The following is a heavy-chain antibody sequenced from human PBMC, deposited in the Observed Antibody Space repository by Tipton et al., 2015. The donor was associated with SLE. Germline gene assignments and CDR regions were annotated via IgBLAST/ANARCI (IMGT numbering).Heavy chain of an antibody. CDR1: SGSIISYH. D-gene: IGHD3-10*01. CDR3: ARGRLVEKRDMVRGRLITYYDYYMDV. V-gene: IGHV4-59*01. Sequence: TLSLTCTVSSGSIISYHWFWIRQPPGKGLEWIGHTYYSGSTNYSPYLTSRVIISLDTSKNQVSLKVTSVAAADTAVYYCARGRLVEKRDMVRGRLITYYDYYMDVWGKGTTVTVSS. CDR2: TYYSGST. J-gene: IGHJ6*03.